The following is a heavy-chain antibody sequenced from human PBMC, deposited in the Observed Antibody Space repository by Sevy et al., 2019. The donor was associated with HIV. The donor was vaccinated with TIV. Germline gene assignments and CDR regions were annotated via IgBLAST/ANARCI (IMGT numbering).Heavy chain of an antibody. J-gene: IGHJ6*02. Sequence: GGSLRLSCAASGFTFSSYSMNWVRQAPGKGLEWVSYISSSSSTIYYADSVKGRFTISRNNAKNSLYLQMNSLRDEDTAVYYSAREGGYCSSTSCYGPVRYYYGMDVWGQGTTVTVSS. CDR2: ISSSSSTI. D-gene: IGHD2-2*01. CDR1: GFTFSSYS. V-gene: IGHV3-48*02. CDR3: AREGGYCSSTSCYGPVRYYYGMDV.